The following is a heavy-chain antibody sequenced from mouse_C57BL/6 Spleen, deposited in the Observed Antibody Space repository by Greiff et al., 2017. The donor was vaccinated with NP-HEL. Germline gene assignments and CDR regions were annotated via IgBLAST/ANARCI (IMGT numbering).Heavy chain of an antibody. J-gene: IGHJ2*01. CDR3: ARSGLLLDY. CDR1: GYTFTSYG. D-gene: IGHD2-3*01. V-gene: IGHV1-81*01. Sequence: QVHVKQSGAELARPGASVKLSCKASGYTFTSYGISWVKQRTGQGLEWIGEIYPRSGNTYYNEKFKGKATLTADKSSSTAYMELRSLTSEDSAVYFCARSGLLLDYWGQGTTLTVSS. CDR2: IYPRSGNT.